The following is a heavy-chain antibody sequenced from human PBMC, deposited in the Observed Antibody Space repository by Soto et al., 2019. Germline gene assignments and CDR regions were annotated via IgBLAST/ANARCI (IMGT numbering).Heavy chain of an antibody. CDR3: ARVSAKYQYYYMDV. D-gene: IGHD3-3*01. CDR1: GYTFTSYD. V-gene: IGHV1-18*01. CDR2: MNPNSGNT. Sequence: GASVKVSCKASGYTFTSYDINWVRQATGQGLEWMGWMNPNSGNTNYAQKLQGRVTMTTDTSTSTAYMELRSLRSDDTAVYYCARVSAKYQYYYMDVWGKGTTVTVSS. J-gene: IGHJ6*03.